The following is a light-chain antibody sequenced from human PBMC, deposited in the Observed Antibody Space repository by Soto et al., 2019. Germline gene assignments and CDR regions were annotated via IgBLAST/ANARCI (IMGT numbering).Light chain of an antibody. Sequence: QSALTQPASVSGSPGQSITISCTGTSGDVGGNNYVSWYQQHPGKAPKLMIYDVSNRPSGVSDRFSGSKSGNTASLTISGLQAEDESDYHCRAYSGSTRVFGGGTKLTVL. J-gene: IGLJ2*01. CDR2: DVS. CDR3: RAYSGSTRV. V-gene: IGLV2-14*01. CDR1: SGDVGGNNY.